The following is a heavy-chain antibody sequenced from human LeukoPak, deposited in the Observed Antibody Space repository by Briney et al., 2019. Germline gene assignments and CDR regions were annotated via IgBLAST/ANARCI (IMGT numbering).Heavy chain of an antibody. J-gene: IGHJ4*02. D-gene: IGHD5-18*01. Sequence: SGTLSLTCTVSLGSISRDNYYCGWIRQPPGEWLECIVTVYSTGRTSYNPSLKSRVTISVDTSKNQFSLKLSSVTAADTAIYYCATHVDATRGYYFEDWGQGTLVTVSS. V-gene: IGHV4-39*01. CDR1: LGSISRDNYY. CDR2: VYSTGRT. CDR3: ATHVDATRGYYFED.